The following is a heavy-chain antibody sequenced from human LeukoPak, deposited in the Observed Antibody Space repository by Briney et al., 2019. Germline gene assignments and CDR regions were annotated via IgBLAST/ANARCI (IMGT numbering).Heavy chain of an antibody. V-gene: IGHV3-23*01. CDR1: GFTFSSYA. CDR3: AKEFPIYGRIYSSRTPDARFDY. CDR2: ISGSGGST. J-gene: IGHJ4*02. D-gene: IGHD6-13*01. Sequence: LSGGSLRLSCAASGFTFSSYAMSWVRQAPGKGLEWVSAISGSGGSTYYADSVKGRFTISRDNSKNTLYLQMNSLRAEDTAVYYCAKEFPIYGRIYSSRTPDARFDYWGQGTLVTVSS.